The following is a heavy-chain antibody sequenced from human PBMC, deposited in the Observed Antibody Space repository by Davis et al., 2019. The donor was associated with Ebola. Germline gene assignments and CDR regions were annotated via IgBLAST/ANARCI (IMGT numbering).Heavy chain of an antibody. CDR2: IYPDDSDT. Sequence: KVSCKGSGYTFSNYWIGWVRQMPGKGLEWMGIIYPDDSDTRYSPSFQGQVTISADKSISTAYLQWSSLKASDTAMYYCARLRGGSGSNYYFDYWGQGTLVTVSS. V-gene: IGHV5-51*01. D-gene: IGHD1-26*01. CDR1: GYTFSNYW. J-gene: IGHJ4*02. CDR3: ARLRGGSGSNYYFDY.